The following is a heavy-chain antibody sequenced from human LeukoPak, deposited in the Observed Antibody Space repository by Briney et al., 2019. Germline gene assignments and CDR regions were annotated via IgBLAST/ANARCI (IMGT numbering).Heavy chain of an antibody. V-gene: IGHV3-23*01. CDR3: ARVRSGWYVDY. CDR1: GFTFSAYA. D-gene: IGHD6-19*01. CDR2: ISLRGDEI. Sequence: GGSLRLSCEASGFTFSAYAMAWVRQAPGRGLEWVSDISLRGDEIHYADSVKGRFTVSRDNSKNSLYLQMNSLRADDTAVYYCARVRSGWYVDYWGQGTLVTVSS. J-gene: IGHJ4*02.